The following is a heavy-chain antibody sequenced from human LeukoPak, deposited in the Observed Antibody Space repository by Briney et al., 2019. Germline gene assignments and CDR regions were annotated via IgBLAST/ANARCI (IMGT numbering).Heavy chain of an antibody. J-gene: IGHJ5*01. Sequence: EASVKVSCKASGYTFTGYYIHWVRQAPGQGLEWMGWINSNSGGTNYEQRLPGRVTLTRDTSTSTAYMELSSLTYDDTAVYYCARDWAGFGSGWYDFWGQGTLVTVSS. V-gene: IGHV1-2*02. CDR1: GYTFTGYY. D-gene: IGHD6-19*01. CDR3: ARDWAGFGSGWYDF. CDR2: INSNSGGT.